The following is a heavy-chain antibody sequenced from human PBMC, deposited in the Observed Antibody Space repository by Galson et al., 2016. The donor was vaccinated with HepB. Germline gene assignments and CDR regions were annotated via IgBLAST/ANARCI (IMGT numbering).Heavy chain of an antibody. V-gene: IGHV3-33*01. CDR3: ARVGSSVPAAMEPFDY. Sequence: LRLSCAASGFTFRSYAMHWVRQAPGKRLEWVAVIWYDGSNKYYVESVKGRFTVSRDNSKNTLYLQLNSLRAEDTAVYYCARVGSSVPAAMEPFDYWGQGTLVTVSS. J-gene: IGHJ4*02. D-gene: IGHD2-2*01. CDR1: GFTFRSYA. CDR2: IWYDGSNK.